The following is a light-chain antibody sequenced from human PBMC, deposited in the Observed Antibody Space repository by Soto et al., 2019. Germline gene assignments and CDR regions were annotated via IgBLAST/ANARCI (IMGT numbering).Light chain of an antibody. Sequence: EIVLTQSPATLSLSPGERATLSCRASQSVSSYLAWYQQKPGQAPRLLIFDASNRATGIPVRFSGSGSGTDXPLTXXSXXXXDXXXXXXXXXXXXPPALTFGGGTKVEIK. CDR2: DAS. J-gene: IGKJ4*01. V-gene: IGKV3-11*01. CDR1: QSVSSY. CDR3: XXXXXXPPALT.